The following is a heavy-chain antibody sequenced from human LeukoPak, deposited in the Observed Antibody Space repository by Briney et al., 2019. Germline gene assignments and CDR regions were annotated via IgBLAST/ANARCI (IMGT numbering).Heavy chain of an antibody. CDR1: GGSISSYY. J-gene: IGHJ4*02. CDR3: ARGTDSLFDY. V-gene: IGHV4-59*01. D-gene: IGHD2-2*01. CDR2: IYYSGST. Sequence: SETLCLTCTVSGGSISSYYWSWIRQPPGKGLEWIGYIYYSGSTNYNPSLKSRVTISVDTSKNQFSLKLSSVTAADTAVYYCARGTDSLFDYWGQGTLVAVSS.